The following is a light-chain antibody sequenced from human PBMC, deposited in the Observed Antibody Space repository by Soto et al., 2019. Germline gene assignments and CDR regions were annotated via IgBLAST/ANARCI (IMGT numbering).Light chain of an antibody. J-gene: IGLJ3*02. V-gene: IGLV2-8*01. CDR2: EVN. Sequence: QSALTQPPSASGSPGQSVTISCTGTGSDVGNYYYVSWYQQHPGKAPKLVIYEVNKRPSGVPDRFSGSKSGNTASLTVSGLQAEDEADYYCPSYAGSKGVLFGGGTKLTVL. CDR1: GSDVGNYYY. CDR3: PSYAGSKGVL.